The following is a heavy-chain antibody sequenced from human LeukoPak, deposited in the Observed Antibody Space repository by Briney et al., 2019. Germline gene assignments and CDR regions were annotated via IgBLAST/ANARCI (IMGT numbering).Heavy chain of an antibody. CDR2: ISSSTSYI. V-gene: IGHV3-21*04. CDR3: AKYGGYPLLVGN. J-gene: IGHJ4*02. D-gene: IGHD5-12*01. Sequence: GGSLRLSCAASGFTFSSYSMNWVRQAPGRGLEWVSSISSSTSYIYYADSVKGRFTISRDNAQNSLYLQMISLRAEDTAVYYCAKYGGYPLLVGNWGQGTLVTVSS. CDR1: GFTFSSYS.